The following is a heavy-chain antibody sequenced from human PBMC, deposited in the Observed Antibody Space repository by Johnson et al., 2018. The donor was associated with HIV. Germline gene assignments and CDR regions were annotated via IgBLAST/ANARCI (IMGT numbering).Heavy chain of an antibody. CDR2: ISYDGSNK. D-gene: IGHD3-9*01. CDR1: GFTFSSYT. CDR3: AKDLRVFDWCNAYDAFDI. V-gene: IGHV3-30-3*02. Sequence: QVQLVESGGGVVQPGKSLRLSCAASGFTFSSYTMHWVRQVPGKGLEWVAVISYDGSNKYFADSVKGRFTISRDNSKNTLYLQMNSLRADDTAVYYCAKDLRVFDWCNAYDAFDIWGQGTMVTVSS. J-gene: IGHJ3*02.